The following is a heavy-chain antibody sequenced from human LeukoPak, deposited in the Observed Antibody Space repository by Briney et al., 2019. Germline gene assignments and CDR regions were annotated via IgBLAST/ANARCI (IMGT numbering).Heavy chain of an antibody. Sequence: ASVKVSCKASGYTFTGYYMHWVRQAPGQGLEWMGWINPNSGGTNYAQKFQGRVTMTRATSISTAYMELSRLRSDDTAVYYCARGGSYCSGGSCYSDYYYYYYMDVWGKGTTVTVSS. CDR1: GYTFTGYY. V-gene: IGHV1-2*02. CDR3: ARGGSYCSGGSCYSDYYYYYYMDV. J-gene: IGHJ6*03. CDR2: INPNSGGT. D-gene: IGHD2-15*01.